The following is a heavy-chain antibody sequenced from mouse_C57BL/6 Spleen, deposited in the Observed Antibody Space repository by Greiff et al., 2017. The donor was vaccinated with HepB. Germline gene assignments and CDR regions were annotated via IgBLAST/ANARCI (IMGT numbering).Heavy chain of an antibody. J-gene: IGHJ2*01. CDR1: GYTFTSYW. D-gene: IGHD2-4*01. Sequence: QVQLQQPGAELVKPGASVKLSCKASGYTFTSYWMQWVKQRPGQGLEWIGEIDPSDSSTNYNQKFKGKATLTVDTSSSTAYMQLSSLTSEDSAVYYCARLVYYDYDADYFDYWGQGTTLTVSS. V-gene: IGHV1-50*01. CDR2: IDPSDSST. CDR3: ARLVYYDYDADYFDY.